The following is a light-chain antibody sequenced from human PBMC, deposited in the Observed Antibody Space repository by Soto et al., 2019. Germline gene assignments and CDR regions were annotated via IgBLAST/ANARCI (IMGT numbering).Light chain of an antibody. Sequence: DIQMTQSPSTLSASVGDRVTITCRASQSISSWLAWYQQKPGKAPKLLIYDASSLESGVPSTFSGSGSGTEFTLTISSLQPDDFATYYCQHYNSYSEAFGQGTKVELK. CDR1: QSISSW. CDR2: DAS. CDR3: QHYNSYSEA. V-gene: IGKV1-5*01. J-gene: IGKJ1*01.